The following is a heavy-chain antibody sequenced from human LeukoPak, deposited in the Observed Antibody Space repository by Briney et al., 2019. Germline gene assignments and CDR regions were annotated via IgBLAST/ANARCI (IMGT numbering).Heavy chain of an antibody. V-gene: IGHV1-2*02. D-gene: IGHD3-10*02. J-gene: IGHJ3*02. Sequence: ASVKVSCTASGYTFIVYYMHWVRQAPGQGLEWMGWINPNSGGTNYAQKFQGRVTTTWDTSIRTAYMEVRLRSDDTAMYYCARDVRSTDAFDIWGQGTEVTVSS. CDR1: GYTFIVYY. CDR3: ARDVRSTDAFDI. CDR2: INPNSGGT.